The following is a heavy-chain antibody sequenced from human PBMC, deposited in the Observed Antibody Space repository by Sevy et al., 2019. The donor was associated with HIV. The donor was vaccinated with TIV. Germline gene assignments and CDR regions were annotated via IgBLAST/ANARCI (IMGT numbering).Heavy chain of an antibody. V-gene: IGHV3-33*06. J-gene: IGHJ4*02. CDR3: VKDVGVGSTRRYADY. Sequence: GGSLRLTCAASGFSFRTYAMHWVRQAPGKGLEWVAGIWYDGSSENHADSVKGRFTISRDNSKNTLYLQMNSLRAEDTAVYYCVKDVGVGSTRRYADYWDQGTLVTVSS. CDR1: GFSFRTYA. CDR2: IWYDGSSE. D-gene: IGHD1-26*01.